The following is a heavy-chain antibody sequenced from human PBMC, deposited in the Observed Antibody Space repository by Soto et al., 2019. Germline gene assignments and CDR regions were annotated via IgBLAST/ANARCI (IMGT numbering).Heavy chain of an antibody. CDR3: ASTPNYYDSSGYYPDYFDY. CDR1: GYSFTSYW. Sequence: GESLKISCKGSGYSFTSYWIGWVRQMPGKGLEWMGIIYPGDSDTRYSPSFQGQVTISADKSISTAYLRWSSLKASDTAMYYCASTPNYYDSSGYYPDYFDYWGQGTLVTVSS. J-gene: IGHJ4*02. D-gene: IGHD3-22*01. V-gene: IGHV5-51*01. CDR2: IYPGDSDT.